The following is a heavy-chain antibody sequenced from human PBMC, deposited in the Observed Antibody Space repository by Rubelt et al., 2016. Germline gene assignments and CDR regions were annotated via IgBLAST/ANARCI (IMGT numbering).Heavy chain of an antibody. V-gene: IGHV1-2*06. D-gene: IGHD4-17*01. CDR2: INPNSGGT. CDR1: GYTFTGYY. CDR3: ARGGADYGDPYADYFQH. J-gene: IGHJ1*01. Sequence: QVHLAQSGGEVKKPGASVKVSCKASGYTFTGYYLHWVRQAPGQGLEWMGRINPNSGGTNFAQKFQGRVTMTRDTSISTAYMELSRLRSDDTAVYYCARGGADYGDPYADYFQHWGQGTLVTVSS.